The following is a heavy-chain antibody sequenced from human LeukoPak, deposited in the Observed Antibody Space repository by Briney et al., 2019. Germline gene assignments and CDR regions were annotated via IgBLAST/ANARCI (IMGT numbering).Heavy chain of an antibody. Sequence: SETLSLTCAVYGGSFSGYYWSWIRQPPGKGLEWIGEINHSGSTNYNPSLKSRVTISVDTSKNQFSLKLSSVTAADPAVYYCARGQWLYDWFDPWGQGTLVTVSS. CDR2: INHSGST. D-gene: IGHD6-19*01. J-gene: IGHJ5*02. V-gene: IGHV4-34*01. CDR1: GGSFSGYY. CDR3: ARGQWLYDWFDP.